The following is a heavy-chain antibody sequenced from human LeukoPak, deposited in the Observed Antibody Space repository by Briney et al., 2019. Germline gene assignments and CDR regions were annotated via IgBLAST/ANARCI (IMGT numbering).Heavy chain of an antibody. Sequence: PSETLSLTCAVYGGSFSGYYLSWIRQPPGKGLEWIGEINHSGSTNYNPSLKSRVTISVDTSKNQFSLKLSSVTAADTAVYYCARAYYDFWSGYPDAFDIWGQGTMVTVSS. CDR3: ARAYYDFWSGYPDAFDI. CDR1: GGSFSGYY. CDR2: INHSGST. D-gene: IGHD3-3*01. J-gene: IGHJ3*02. V-gene: IGHV4-34*01.